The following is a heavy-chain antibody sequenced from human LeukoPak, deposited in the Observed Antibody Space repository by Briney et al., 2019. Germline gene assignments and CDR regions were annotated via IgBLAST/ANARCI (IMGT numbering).Heavy chain of an antibody. CDR1: GYTFTSYG. V-gene: IGHV1-69*13. CDR2: IIPIFGTA. Sequence: SVKVSCKASGYTFTSYGISWVRQAPGQGLEWMGGIIPIFGTANYAQKFQGRVTITADESTSTAYMELSSLRSEDTAVYYCATSRGSGWYGGFDPWGQGTLVTVSS. D-gene: IGHD6-19*01. J-gene: IGHJ5*02. CDR3: ATSRGSGWYGGFDP.